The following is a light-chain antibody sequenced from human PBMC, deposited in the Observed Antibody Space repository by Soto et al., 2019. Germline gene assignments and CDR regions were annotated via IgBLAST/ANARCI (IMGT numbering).Light chain of an antibody. CDR1: QSVSSY. V-gene: IGKV3-11*01. CDR3: QQRSNWPAYT. Sequence: EIVLTQSPATLSLSPGERATLSCRASQSVSSYLAWYQQKPGQAPRLLIYDASNRATGIPARFSGSGSGPDFTLTISSLEPEDCAVYCCQQRSNWPAYTFGQGTKREIK. CDR2: DAS. J-gene: IGKJ2*01.